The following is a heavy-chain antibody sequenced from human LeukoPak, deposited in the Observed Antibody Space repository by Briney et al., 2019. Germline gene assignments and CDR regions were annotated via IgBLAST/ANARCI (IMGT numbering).Heavy chain of an antibody. V-gene: IGHV3-74*01. Sequence: GGSLRLSCAASGFTLSSYAMTWVRQVPGKGLVWVSRINSDGTTTSYADSVKGRFTISRDNAKNTLYLQMNSLRDEDTAVYYCARLGRGSSSWYSCGFDIWGQGTMVTVSS. D-gene: IGHD6-13*01. J-gene: IGHJ3*02. CDR1: GFTLSSYA. CDR3: ARLGRGSSSWYSCGFDI. CDR2: INSDGTTT.